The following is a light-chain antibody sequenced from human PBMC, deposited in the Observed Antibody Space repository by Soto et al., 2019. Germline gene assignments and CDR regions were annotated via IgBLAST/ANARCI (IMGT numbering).Light chain of an antibody. V-gene: IGKV1-12*01. J-gene: IGKJ1*01. CDR3: QQANSFPRT. CDR1: QGISGW. Sequence: DIPMTQSPSSVSASVGDRVTISCRASQGISGWFAWYQQKPGKAPRLLIYAASILHSGVPPRFSGSGSGTDFTLTISSLQPEDIATYYCQQANSFPRTFGQGTKVEIK. CDR2: AAS.